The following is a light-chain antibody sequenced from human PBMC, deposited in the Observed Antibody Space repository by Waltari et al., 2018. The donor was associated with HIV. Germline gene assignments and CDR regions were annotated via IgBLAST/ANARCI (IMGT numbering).Light chain of an antibody. CDR3: QQYNNWPLP. CDR2: AAS. V-gene: IGKV3-15*01. CDR1: QSSINN. Sequence: EIVLTQSPATLSVSPGERATLSCRASQSSINNFAWYQHKPGQLPRLLISAASTRATGFPARFSGSGWETEFTLTISSLQSEDSAVYYCQQYNNWPLPLGGGTKVEIK. J-gene: IGKJ4*01.